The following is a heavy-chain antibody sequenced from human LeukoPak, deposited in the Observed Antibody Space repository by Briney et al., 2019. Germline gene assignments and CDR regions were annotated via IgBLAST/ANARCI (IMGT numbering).Heavy chain of an antibody. CDR1: GYSFTSYW. CDR2: IDPRDSYT. D-gene: IGHD2-2*01. Sequence: GESLKISCKGSGYSFTSYWIIWVRQMPGKGLEWMGRIDPRDSYTNYSPSFQGHVTISVDKSISTAYLQWSSLKASDTAMYYCARRGVPAAMTGVNWFVPWRQGTLVTVSS. J-gene: IGHJ5*02. CDR3: ARRGVPAAMTGVNWFVP. V-gene: IGHV5-10-1*01.